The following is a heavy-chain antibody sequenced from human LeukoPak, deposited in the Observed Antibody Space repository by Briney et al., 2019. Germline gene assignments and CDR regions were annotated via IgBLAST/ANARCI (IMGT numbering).Heavy chain of an antibody. CDR2: INHSGST. J-gene: IGHJ5*02. V-gene: IGHV4-34*01. CDR1: GGSFSGYY. D-gene: IGHD5-18*01. CDR3: ARRRYSYSVGNWFDP. Sequence: SETLSLTCAVYGGSFSGYYWSWIRQPPGKGLEWIGEINHSGSTNYNPSLKSRVTISVDTSKNQFSLKLSSVTAADTAVYYCARRRYSYSVGNWFDPWGQGTLVTVSS.